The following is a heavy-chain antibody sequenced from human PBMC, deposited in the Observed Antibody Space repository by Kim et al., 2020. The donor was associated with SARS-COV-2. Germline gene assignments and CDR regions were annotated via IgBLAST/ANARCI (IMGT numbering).Heavy chain of an antibody. CDR3: AKGVSGSYPYFDY. D-gene: IGHD3-16*02. J-gene: IGHJ4*02. CDR2: IWYDGSNK. CDR1: GFTFSSYG. Sequence: GGSLRLSCAASGFTFSSYGMHWVRQAPGKGLEWVAVIWYDGSNKYYADSVKGRFTISRDNSKNTLYLQMNSLRAEDTAVYYCAKGVSGSYPYFDYWGQGTLVTVSS. V-gene: IGHV3-33*06.